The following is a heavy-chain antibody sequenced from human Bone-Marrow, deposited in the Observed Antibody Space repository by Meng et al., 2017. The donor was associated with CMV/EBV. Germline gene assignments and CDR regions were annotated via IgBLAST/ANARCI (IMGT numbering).Heavy chain of an antibody. CDR2: IYSGGST. CDR1: GFTVSSNY. J-gene: IGHJ3*02. CDR3: ARAENYDFWSGLGAFDI. V-gene: IGHV3-53*01. D-gene: IGHD3-3*01. Sequence: ESLKISCAASGFTVSSNYMSWVRQAPGKGLEWVSVIYSGGSTYYADSVKGRFTISRDNSKNTLYLQMNSLRAEDTAVYYCARAENYDFWSGLGAFDIWGQGTMVTVSS.